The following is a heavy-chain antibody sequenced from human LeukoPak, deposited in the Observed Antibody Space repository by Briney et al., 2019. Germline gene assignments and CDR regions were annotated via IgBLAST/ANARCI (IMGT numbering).Heavy chain of an antibody. J-gene: IGHJ4*02. Sequence: GRSLRLSCAASGFTFTNYGLIWVRQAPGKGLEWVSALSGSGGSTYYADSVKRHFTISGDNSKHPLYRQINSLIPGATAIYLCPKMFGAAVGTGVSDYWGQGTLVTVSS. V-gene: IGHV3-23*01. D-gene: IGHD6-25*01. CDR3: PKMFGAAVGTGVSDY. CDR1: GFTFTNYG. CDR2: LSGSGGST.